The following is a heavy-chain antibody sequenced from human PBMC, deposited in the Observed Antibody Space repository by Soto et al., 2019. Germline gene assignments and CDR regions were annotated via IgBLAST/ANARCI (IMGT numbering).Heavy chain of an antibody. Sequence: EVRLVETGGGLIQPGGSLRLSCAASGFLVTSNYMSWVRQAPGKGLEWVSVIYTVGTTYYADSVKGRFTISRDNSKNTLYLQMNSLRADDTAVYYCARGPGAMGYYFDYWGQGTLVTVSS. J-gene: IGHJ4*02. CDR2: IYTVGTT. CDR1: GFLVTSNY. D-gene: IGHD5-18*01. CDR3: ARGPGAMGYYFDY. V-gene: IGHV3-53*02.